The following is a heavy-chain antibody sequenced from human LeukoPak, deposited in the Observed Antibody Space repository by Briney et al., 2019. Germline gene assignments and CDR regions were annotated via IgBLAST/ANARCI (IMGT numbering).Heavy chain of an antibody. Sequence: SETLSLTCSVSGGSISSSSYYWGWIRQPPGKGLEWIGSIYYSGSTSYNPSLKSRVTISVDTSKNQFSLKLTSVTAADSAVYYCARVRSFIQLWPENYFDYWGQGTLVTVSS. CDR2: IYYSGST. J-gene: IGHJ4*02. CDR3: ARVRSFIQLWPENYFDY. CDR1: GGSISSSSYY. D-gene: IGHD5-18*01. V-gene: IGHV4-39*01.